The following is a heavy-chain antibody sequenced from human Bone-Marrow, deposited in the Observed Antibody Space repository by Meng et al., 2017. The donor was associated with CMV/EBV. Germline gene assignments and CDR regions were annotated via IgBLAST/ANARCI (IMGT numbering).Heavy chain of an antibody. Sequence: CAVYGGSFSGYYWSWIRPPPGKGLEWIGEINHSGSTNYNPSLKSRVTISVDTSKNQFSLKLSSVTAADTAVYYCARMTTVNSSEFDYWGQGTLVTVSS. D-gene: IGHD4-17*01. CDR1: GGSFSGYY. CDR2: INHSGST. V-gene: IGHV4-34*01. CDR3: ARMTTVNSSEFDY. J-gene: IGHJ4*02.